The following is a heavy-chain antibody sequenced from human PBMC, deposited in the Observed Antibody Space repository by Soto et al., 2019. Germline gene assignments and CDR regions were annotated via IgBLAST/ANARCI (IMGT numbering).Heavy chain of an antibody. V-gene: IGHV3-33*01. CDR3: ARWIRSLNYDY. CDR1: GFTFSTYG. D-gene: IGHD2-2*03. CDR2: IHHDESNT. Sequence: QVQLVESGGGVVQPGTSLRLSCAASGFTFSTYGMHWVRQAPGKGLEWVASIHHDESNTYYADTAKGRFTVSKDNSKNTLFLQMDSLRVGDTAVYFCARWIRSLNYDYWGQGTLLIVSS. J-gene: IGHJ4*02.